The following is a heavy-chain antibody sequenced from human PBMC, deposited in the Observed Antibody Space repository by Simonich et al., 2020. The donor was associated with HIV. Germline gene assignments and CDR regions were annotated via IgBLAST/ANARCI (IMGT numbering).Heavy chain of an antibody. V-gene: IGHV4-39*01. D-gene: IGHD6-19*01. Sequence: QLQLHESGPGLVKPSETLSLPCTVSGGSITNISYFWGWIRQPPGKGLEWSGTIYYRRNPYYTPSLKMRVTSTVDTSKTQFSLTLISVTAADTAVYYCARRPGIAVAGTGAFDIWGQGTMVTVSS. CDR3: ARRPGIAVAGTGAFDI. CDR2: IYYRRNP. J-gene: IGHJ3*02. CDR1: GGSITNISYF.